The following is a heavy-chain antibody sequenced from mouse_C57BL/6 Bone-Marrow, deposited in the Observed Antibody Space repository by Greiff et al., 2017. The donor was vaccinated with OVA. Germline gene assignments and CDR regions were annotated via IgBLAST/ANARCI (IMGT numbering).Heavy chain of an antibody. D-gene: IGHD2-1*01. J-gene: IGHJ4*01. V-gene: IGHV5-9-1*02. CDR3: TRLLDAMDY. CDR2: ISSGGDYI. CDR1: GFTFSSYA. Sequence: EVQRVESGEGLVKPGGSLKLSCAASGFTFSSYAMSWVRQTPEKRLEWVAYISSGGDYIYYADTVKGRFTISRNNARNTLYLQMSSLKAEDTAMYYCTRLLDAMDYWGQGTSVTVSS.